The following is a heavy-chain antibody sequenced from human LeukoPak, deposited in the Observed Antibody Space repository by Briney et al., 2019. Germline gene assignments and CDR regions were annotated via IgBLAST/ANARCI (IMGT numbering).Heavy chain of an antibody. V-gene: IGHV3-30*02. J-gene: IGHJ6*03. Sequence: GGSLRLSCAASGFTFSSYGMHWVRQAPGKGLEWVAFIRYDGSNKYYADSVKGRFTISRDNSKNTLYLQMNSLRAEDTAVYYCAKEGSSWQYYYYYYMDVWGKGTTVTVSS. CDR3: AKEGSSWQYYYYYYMDV. D-gene: IGHD6-13*01. CDR2: IRYDGSNK. CDR1: GFTFSSYG.